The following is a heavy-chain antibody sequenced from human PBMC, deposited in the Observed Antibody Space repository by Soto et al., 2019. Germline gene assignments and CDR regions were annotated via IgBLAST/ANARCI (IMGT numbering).Heavy chain of an antibody. D-gene: IGHD3-3*01. CDR3: ARAQNRITIFGVVTSPDY. Sequence: LRLSCAASGFTFSSYGMHWVRQAPGKGLEWVAVIWYDGSNKYYADSVKGRFTISRDNSKNTLYLQMNSLGAEDTAVYYCARAQNRITIFGVVTSPDYWGQGTLVTVSS. CDR2: IWYDGSNK. V-gene: IGHV3-33*01. CDR1: GFTFSSYG. J-gene: IGHJ4*02.